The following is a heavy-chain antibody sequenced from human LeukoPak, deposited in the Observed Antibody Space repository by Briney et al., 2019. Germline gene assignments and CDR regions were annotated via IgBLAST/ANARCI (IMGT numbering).Heavy chain of an antibody. Sequence: KSSETLSLTCTVSGYSISSGYYWGWIRQPPGKGLEWIGSIYHSGSTYYNPSLKSRVTISVDTSKNQFSLKLSSVTAADTAVYYCAPTERIRGRNWFDPWGQGTLVTVSS. CDR3: APTERIRGRNWFDP. V-gene: IGHV4-38-2*02. CDR1: GYSISSGYY. J-gene: IGHJ5*02. D-gene: IGHD1-1*01. CDR2: IYHSGST.